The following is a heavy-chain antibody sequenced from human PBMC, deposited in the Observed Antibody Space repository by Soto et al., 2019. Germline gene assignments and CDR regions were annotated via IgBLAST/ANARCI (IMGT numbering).Heavy chain of an antibody. V-gene: IGHV3-21*01. CDR3: ARGKGGGYNWFDP. D-gene: IGHD3-16*01. CDR2: ISSSSSYI. CDR1: GFTFSSYS. J-gene: IGHJ5*02. Sequence: PGGPLRLSCAASGFTFSSYSMNWVRQAPGKGLEWVSSISSSSSYIYYADSVKGRFTISRDNAKNSLYLQMNSLRAEDTAVYYCARGKGGGYNWFDPWGQGTLVTVSS.